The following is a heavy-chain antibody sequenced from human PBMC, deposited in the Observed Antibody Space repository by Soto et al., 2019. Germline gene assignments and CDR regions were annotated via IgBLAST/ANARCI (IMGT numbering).Heavy chain of an antibody. J-gene: IGHJ4*02. Sequence: EVQLVESGGGLVKPGGSLRLSCAASGFTFSSYSMNWVRQAPGKGLEWVSSISSSSSYIYYGDSVKGRFTISRDNAKNSLYLQMNSLRAEDTAVYYCARGAAPNFDYWGQGTLVTVSS. CDR1: GFTFSSYS. CDR3: ARGAAPNFDY. D-gene: IGHD2-15*01. V-gene: IGHV3-21*01. CDR2: ISSSSSYI.